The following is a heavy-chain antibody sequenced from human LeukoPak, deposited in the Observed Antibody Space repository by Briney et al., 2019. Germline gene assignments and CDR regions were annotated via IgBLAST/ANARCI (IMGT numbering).Heavy chain of an antibody. CDR2: ISSSSSYI. J-gene: IGHJ4*02. CDR3: ARAHILYYYDSSGYYSHHDFDY. Sequence: PGGSLRLSCAASGFTFSSYSMNWVRQAPGKGLEWVSSISSSSSYIYYADSVRGRFTISRDNAKNSLNLQMNSLRAEDTAVYYCARAHILYYYDSSGYYSHHDFDYWGQGTLVTVSS. CDR1: GFTFSSYS. V-gene: IGHV3-21*01. D-gene: IGHD3-22*01.